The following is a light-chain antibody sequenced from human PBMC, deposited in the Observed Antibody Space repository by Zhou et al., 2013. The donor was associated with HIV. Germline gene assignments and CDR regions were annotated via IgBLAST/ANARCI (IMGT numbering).Light chain of an antibody. Sequence: DIQVTQSPSSLSASVGDRVTITCRASQNIADYLIWYQQKPGKAPKLLIYAASSLQSGVPSRFSGSGSGTDFTLTISSLQPEDFATYYCQQSYSTPYTFGQGTKLDIK. CDR3: QQSYSTPYT. CDR2: AAS. V-gene: IGKV1-39*01. J-gene: IGKJ2*01. CDR1: QNIADY.